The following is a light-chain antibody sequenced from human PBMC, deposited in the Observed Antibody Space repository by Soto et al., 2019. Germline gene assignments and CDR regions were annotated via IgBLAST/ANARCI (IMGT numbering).Light chain of an antibody. Sequence: QSALTQPASVSGSPGQSITISCTGTSSDVGAYNYVSWYQHHPGKAPKFLIYDVSNRPSGVSDRFSGSKSGNTASLSISGLHPEDEAVYYCSSYTPSSTVVFGGGAKVTVL. CDR3: SSYTPSSTVV. J-gene: IGLJ3*02. CDR1: SSDVGAYNY. V-gene: IGLV2-14*03. CDR2: DVS.